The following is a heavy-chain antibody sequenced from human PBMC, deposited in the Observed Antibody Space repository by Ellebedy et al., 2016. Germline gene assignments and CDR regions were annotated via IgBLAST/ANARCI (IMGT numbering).Heavy chain of an antibody. CDR3: AHSVYYDYVWGSYRSGAFDI. V-gene: IGHV2-5*02. CDR1: GFSLSTSGVG. J-gene: IGHJ3*02. CDR2: IYWDDDK. Sequence: SGPTLVKPTQTLTLTCTFSGFSLSTSGVGVGWIRQPPGKALEWLALIYWDDDKRYSPSLKSRLTITKDTSKNQVVLTMTNMDPVDTATYYCAHSVYYDYVWGSYRSGAFDIWGQGTMVTVSS. D-gene: IGHD3-16*02.